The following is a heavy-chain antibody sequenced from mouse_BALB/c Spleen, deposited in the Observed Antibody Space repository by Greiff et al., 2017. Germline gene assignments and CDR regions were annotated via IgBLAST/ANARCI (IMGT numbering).Heavy chain of an antibody. Sequence: DVMLVESGGGLVKPGGSLKLSCAASGFTFSSYAMSWVRQTPEKRLEWVASISSGGSTYYPDSVKGRFTISRDNARNILYLQMSSLRSEDTAMYYCARNDGPWYFDVWGAGTTVTVSS. J-gene: IGHJ1*01. D-gene: IGHD2-3*01. CDR3: ARNDGPWYFDV. CDR2: ISSGGST. V-gene: IGHV5-6-5*01. CDR1: GFTFSSYA.